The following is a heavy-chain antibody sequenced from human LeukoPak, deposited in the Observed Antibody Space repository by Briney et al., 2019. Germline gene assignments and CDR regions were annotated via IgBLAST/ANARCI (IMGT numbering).Heavy chain of an antibody. J-gene: IGHJ6*03. CDR1: GFTFSSYS. V-gene: IGHV3-21*04. Sequence: GGSLRLSCAASGFTFSSYSMNWVRQAPGKGLEWVSSISSSSSYIYYADSVKGRFTISRDNAKNSLYLQMKSLRAEDTAVYYCARETSQKGAHYMDVWGKGTTVTISS. CDR2: ISSSSSYI. D-gene: IGHD3-16*01. CDR3: ARETSQKGAHYMDV.